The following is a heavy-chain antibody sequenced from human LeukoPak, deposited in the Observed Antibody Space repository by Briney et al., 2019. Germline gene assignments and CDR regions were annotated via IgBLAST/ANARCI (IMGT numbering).Heavy chain of an antibody. CDR1: GFTFSDYY. CDR3: ARDGQYSGGSCRGCFWFDP. J-gene: IGHJ5*02. D-gene: IGHD2-15*01. Sequence: PGGSLRLSCAASGFTFSDYYMSWIRQAPGKGLEWVSYISSSGSTIYYADSVKGRFTISRDNAKNSLYLQMNSLRAEDTAVYYCARDGQYSGGSCRGCFWFDPWGQGTLVTVSS. CDR2: ISSSGSTI. V-gene: IGHV3-11*04.